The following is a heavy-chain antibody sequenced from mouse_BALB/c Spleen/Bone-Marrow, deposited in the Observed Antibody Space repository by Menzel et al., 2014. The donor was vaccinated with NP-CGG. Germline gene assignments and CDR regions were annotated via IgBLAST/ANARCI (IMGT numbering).Heavy chain of an antibody. V-gene: IGHV3-6*02. CDR2: ITYDGSS. CDR3: AMGHYAMDY. Sequence: ESGPGLVKPSQSLSLTCSVTGYSITNGYYWSWIRQFPGNKLEWIAYITYDGSSDYNPSLKNRISITRDTSKNQFFLKLNSVTTEDTSTYYCAMGHYAMDYWGQGTSVTVSS. CDR1: GYSITNGYY. J-gene: IGHJ4*01.